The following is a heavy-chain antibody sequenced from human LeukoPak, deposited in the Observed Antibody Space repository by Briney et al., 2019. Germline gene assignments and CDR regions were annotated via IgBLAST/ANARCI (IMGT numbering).Heavy chain of an antibody. J-gene: IGHJ5*02. D-gene: IGHD3-10*01. CDR3: AKDYSKTSYYGSGTYYRRNWFDP. CDR1: GFRFSSYG. CDR2: ISGSGGST. Sequence: GGSLRLSCAASGFRFSSYGMNWVRQAPGKGLKWVSAISGSGGSTYYADSVKGRFTISRDNSKNTLYLQMNSLRAEDTAVYYCAKDYSKTSYYGSGTYYRRNWFDPWGQGTLVTVYS. V-gene: IGHV3-23*01.